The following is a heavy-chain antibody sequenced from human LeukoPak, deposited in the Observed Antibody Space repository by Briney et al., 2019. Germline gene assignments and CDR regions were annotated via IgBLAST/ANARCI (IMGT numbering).Heavy chain of an antibody. D-gene: IGHD1-7*01. CDR3: AADTELRLDAFDI. J-gene: IGHJ3*02. Sequence: SVTVSYKASGFTFTNSAMQWVRQARGQRLEWIGWIVVGSGNTNYAQKFQERVTITRDMSTSTAYMELSSLRSEDTAVYYCAADTELRLDAFDIWGQGTMVTVSS. CDR2: IVVGSGNT. CDR1: GFTFTNSA. V-gene: IGHV1-58*02.